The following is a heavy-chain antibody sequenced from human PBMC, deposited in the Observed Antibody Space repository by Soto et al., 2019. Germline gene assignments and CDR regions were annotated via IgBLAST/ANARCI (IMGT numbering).Heavy chain of an antibody. D-gene: IGHD4-17*01. J-gene: IGHJ6*02. V-gene: IGHV1-69*01. Sequence: QVQLVQSGAEVKKPGSSVKVSCKASGGTFSSYAISWVRQAPGQGLEWMGGIIPIFGTANYAQKFQGRVTITADEFTSTVYIELSSLRSEDTAVYYCARSSTVTTLYYYYYGMDVWGRGTTVTVSS. CDR2: IIPIFGTA. CDR3: ARSSTVTTLYYYYYGMDV. CDR1: GGTFSSYA.